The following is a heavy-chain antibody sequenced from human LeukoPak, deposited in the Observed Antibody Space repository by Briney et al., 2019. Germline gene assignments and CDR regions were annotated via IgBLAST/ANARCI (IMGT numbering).Heavy chain of an antibody. Sequence: ASVKVSCKASGYTFTGYYMHWVRQAPGQGLEWMGRINPNSGGTNYAQKFQGRVTMTRDTSISTAYMELSSLRSDDTAVYYCARGSTYYDILTGYQERAYFDYWGQGTLVTVSS. V-gene: IGHV1-2*06. CDR1: GYTFTGYY. J-gene: IGHJ4*02. CDR3: ARGSTYYDILTGYQERAYFDY. CDR2: INPNSGGT. D-gene: IGHD3-9*01.